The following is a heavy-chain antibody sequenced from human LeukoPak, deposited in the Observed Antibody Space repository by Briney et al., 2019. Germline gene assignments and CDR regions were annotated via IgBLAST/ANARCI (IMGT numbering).Heavy chain of an antibody. CDR1: GFPFRSSA. CDR3: AALVPGYYDSSGYHPPLVC. V-gene: IGHV1-58*02. J-gene: IGHJ4*02. D-gene: IGHD3-22*01. Sequence: WASVKVSCKASGFPFRSSAMQWVRQARGQRLEWIGWIDVGSGNTNYTQKFQERVTITRDMSTSTAYMELSSLRSDDTAVYYCAALVPGYYDSSGYHPPLVCWGQGNLVTVSS. CDR2: IDVGSGNT.